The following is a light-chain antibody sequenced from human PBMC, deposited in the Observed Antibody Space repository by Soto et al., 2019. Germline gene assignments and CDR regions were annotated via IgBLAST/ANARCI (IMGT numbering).Light chain of an antibody. J-gene: IGLJ3*02. CDR2: EVN. CDR3: CSYAGTSTV. V-gene: IGLV2-23*02. CDR1: SSDVGNYNL. Sequence: QSALTQPASVSGSLGQSITISCTGTSSDVGNYNLVSWFQHHPGKAPKLIIYEVNKRPSGFSNRFSGSKSGNTASLTISGLQAEDEADYYCCSYAGTSTVFGGGTKVTVL.